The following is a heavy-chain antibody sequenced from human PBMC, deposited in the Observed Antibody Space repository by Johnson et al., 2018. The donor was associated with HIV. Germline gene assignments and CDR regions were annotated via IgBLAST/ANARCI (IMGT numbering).Heavy chain of an antibody. J-gene: IGHJ3*02. CDR1: GFTSSTYG. Sequence: QLVESGGGVVQPGRSLRLSCEASGFTSSTYGMHWVRQAPGKGLEWVASMWYDGSKKYYVDSVKGRFTISRDNSKNTLYLQMNSLRAEDTAVYYCAKCIWGSSLIDAFDIWGQGTMVTVSS. CDR3: AKCIWGSSLIDAFDI. V-gene: IGHV3-33*06. CDR2: MWYDGSKK. D-gene: IGHD6-13*01.